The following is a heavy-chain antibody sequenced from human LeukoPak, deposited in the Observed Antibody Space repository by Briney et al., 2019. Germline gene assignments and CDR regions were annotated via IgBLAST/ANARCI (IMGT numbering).Heavy chain of an antibody. J-gene: IGHJ3*02. V-gene: IGHV1-2*02. CDR2: LNPNTGAT. CDR3: ARVPYNDAFDI. D-gene: IGHD1-1*01. CDR1: GYIFTGQY. Sequence: ASVKVSCKASGYIFTGQYMHWVRQAPGQGLEWMGWLNPNTGATNYAQKFQGRVTMTRDTAISTAYMELSRLTSDDTAVYFCARVPYNDAFDIWGQGTMVTVSS.